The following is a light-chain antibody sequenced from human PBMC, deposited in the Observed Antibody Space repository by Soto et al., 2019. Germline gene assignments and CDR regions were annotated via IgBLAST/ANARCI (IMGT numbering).Light chain of an antibody. V-gene: IGKV1-39*01. CDR2: ATS. Sequence: DIQMTQSPSSLSASVGDRFTITCRASQSISSYLNWYQQKPGKAPKLLIYATSNLQSGVPSRFSGSGSGTDFTLTISSLQPEDFATDYCQQSYSTPRTFGQGTKLEIK. J-gene: IGKJ2*01. CDR3: QQSYSTPRT. CDR1: QSISSY.